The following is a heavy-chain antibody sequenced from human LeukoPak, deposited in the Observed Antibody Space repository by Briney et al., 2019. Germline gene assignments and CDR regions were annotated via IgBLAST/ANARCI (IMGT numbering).Heavy chain of an antibody. Sequence: GGSLRLSCAASGFTFSSYGMSWVRQAPGKGLEWVSAISGSGGSTYYADSVKGRFTISRDNSKNTLYRQMNSLRAEGTAVYYCAKDRHVLRYFDWFSPPYFDYWGQGTLVTVSS. D-gene: IGHD3-9*01. CDR2: ISGSGGST. CDR1: GFTFSSYG. CDR3: AKDRHVLRYFDWFSPPYFDY. J-gene: IGHJ4*02. V-gene: IGHV3-23*01.